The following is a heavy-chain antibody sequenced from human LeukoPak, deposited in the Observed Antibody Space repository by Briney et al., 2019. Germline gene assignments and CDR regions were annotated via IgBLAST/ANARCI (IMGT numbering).Heavy chain of an antibody. CDR3: ARDTYGDLGNYFDY. J-gene: IGHJ4*02. CDR2: ICTSGST. Sequence: PSETLSLTCTVSGGSISTYCWSWIRQPAGKGLEWIGHICTSGSTNYNPSLKSRVTMSVDTSKNQFSLKLSSVTAADTAVYYRARDTYGDLGNYFDYWGQGTLVTVSS. CDR1: GGSISTYC. V-gene: IGHV4-4*07. D-gene: IGHD4-17*01.